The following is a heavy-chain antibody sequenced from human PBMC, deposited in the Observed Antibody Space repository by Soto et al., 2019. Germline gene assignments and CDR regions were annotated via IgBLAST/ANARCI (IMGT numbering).Heavy chain of an antibody. D-gene: IGHD1-1*01. J-gene: IGHJ4*02. Sequence: GGSLRLSCEVSGFTFSAYWMHWVRQVPGKGLIWVSRISDDGSTTTYADSVKGRFTISRDNAKNTLYLQMNSLRADDTGLYYCTRGPRVSSTGTGAHWGQGTLGTVS. CDR1: GFTFSAYW. V-gene: IGHV3-74*01. CDR2: ISDDGSTT. CDR3: TRGPRVSSTGTGAH.